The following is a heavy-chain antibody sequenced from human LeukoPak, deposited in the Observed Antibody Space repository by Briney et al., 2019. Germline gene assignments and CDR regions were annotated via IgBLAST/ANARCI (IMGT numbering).Heavy chain of an antibody. CDR1: GGSISSGGYY. D-gene: IGHD6-13*01. V-gene: IGHV4-31*03. CDR2: IYYSGST. CDR3: AREVGIAAALDY. Sequence: SQTLSLTCTVSGGSISSGGYYWSWIRQHPGKGLEWIGYIYYSGSTYYNPSLKSRVTISVDTSKNQFSLKLSSVTAADTAVYYCAREVGIAAALDYWGQGTLVTVSS. J-gene: IGHJ4*02.